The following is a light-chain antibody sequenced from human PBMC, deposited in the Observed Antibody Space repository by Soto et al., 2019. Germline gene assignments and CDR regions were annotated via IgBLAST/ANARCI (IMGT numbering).Light chain of an antibody. J-gene: IGKJ4*01. CDR3: QQYYTSPLT. V-gene: IGKV1D-16*01. CDR1: EGLIRW. Sequence: DIHLTQSPSSLSASVGDRVTITCRAREGLIRWLAWYQQKPGKAPRSLVYAASSLQSGVPSRFSGSGSGTDFTLTISNLQPEDSATYYCQQYYTSPLTFGGGTKVEIK. CDR2: AAS.